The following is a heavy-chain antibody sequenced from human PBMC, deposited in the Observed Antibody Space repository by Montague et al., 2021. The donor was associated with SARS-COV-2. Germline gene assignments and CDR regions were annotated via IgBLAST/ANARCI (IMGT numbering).Heavy chain of an antibody. CDR2: ISGSGGST. J-gene: IGHJ4*02. CDR1: GFTFSRYA. V-gene: IGHV3-23*01. D-gene: IGHD3-9*01. CDR3: AKRPLRYFDWLSDY. Sequence: SLRLSCAASGFTFSRYAMSWVRQAPGKGLEWVSAISGSGGSTYYADSVKGRFTISRDNSKNTLYLQMNSLRAEDTAVYYCAKRPLRYFDWLSDYWGQGTLVTVSS.